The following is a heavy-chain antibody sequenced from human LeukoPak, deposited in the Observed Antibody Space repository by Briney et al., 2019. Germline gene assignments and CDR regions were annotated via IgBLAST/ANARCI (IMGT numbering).Heavy chain of an antibody. D-gene: IGHD3-10*01. CDR1: GGSISSSNW. V-gene: IGHV4-4*02. Sequence: SETLSLTCAVSGGSISSSNWWSWVRQPPGKGLEWIGEIYHSGSTNYNPSLKSRVTISVDKSKNQFSLKLSSVTAADTAVYYCARLPTGSGDQIDYWGQGTLVTVSS. J-gene: IGHJ4*02. CDR2: IYHSGST. CDR3: ARLPTGSGDQIDY.